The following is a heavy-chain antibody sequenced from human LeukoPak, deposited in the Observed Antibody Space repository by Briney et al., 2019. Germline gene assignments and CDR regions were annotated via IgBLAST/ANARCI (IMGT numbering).Heavy chain of an antibody. V-gene: IGHV1-8*03. CDR3: ASGEGIAAAATY. Sequence: ASVRVSCKASGYTFTSYDINWVRQATGQGLEWMGWMNPNSGNTGYAQKFQGRVTITRNTSISTAYMELSSLRSEDTAVYYCASGEGIAAAATYWGQGTLVTVSS. CDR1: GYTFTSYD. D-gene: IGHD6-13*01. J-gene: IGHJ4*02. CDR2: MNPNSGNT.